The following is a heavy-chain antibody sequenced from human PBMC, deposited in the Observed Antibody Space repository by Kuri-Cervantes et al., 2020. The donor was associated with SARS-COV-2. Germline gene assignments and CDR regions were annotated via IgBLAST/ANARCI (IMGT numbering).Heavy chain of an antibody. V-gene: IGHV4-34*01. D-gene: IGHD3-9*01. CDR1: GEAFSGYY. CDR2: VNHRGDT. CDR3: ARAYGLLRYVYYMDV. J-gene: IGHJ6*03. Sequence: SETLSLTCAFYGEAFSGYYWTWIRQSQGKGLEWIGEVNHRGDTNYNPSLMGRVFISVDKSNSQFSLRLTSVTAADTAVYHCARAYGLLRYVYYMDVWGKGTAVTVSS.